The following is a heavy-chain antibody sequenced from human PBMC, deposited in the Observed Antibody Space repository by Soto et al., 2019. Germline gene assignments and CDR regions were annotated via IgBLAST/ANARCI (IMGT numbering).Heavy chain of an antibody. J-gene: IGHJ3*02. CDR2: ISWNSGSI. V-gene: IGHV3-9*01. CDR1: GFTFDDYA. D-gene: IGHD3-10*01. CDR3: AKDIVSYVTGAFDI. Sequence: GGSLRLSCAASGFTFDDYAMHWVRQAPGKGLEWVSGISWNSGSIGYADSVKGRFTISRDNAKNSLYLQMNSLRAEDTALYYCAKDIVSYVTGAFDIWGQGTMVTVSS.